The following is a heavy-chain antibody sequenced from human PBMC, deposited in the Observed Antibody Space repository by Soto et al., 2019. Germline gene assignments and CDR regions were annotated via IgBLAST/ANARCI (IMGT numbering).Heavy chain of an antibody. CDR2: INHSGST. V-gene: IGHV4-34*01. Sequence: QVQLQQWGAGLLKPSETLSLTCAVYGGSFSGYYWSWIRQPPGKGLEWIGEINHSGSTNYNPSLKSRVTISVDTSKNQFSLKLSSVTAADTAVYYCARQPRYCTNCVCYKIPDAFDIWGQGTMVTVSS. J-gene: IGHJ3*02. CDR3: ARQPRYCTNCVCYKIPDAFDI. CDR1: GGSFSGYY. D-gene: IGHD2-8*01.